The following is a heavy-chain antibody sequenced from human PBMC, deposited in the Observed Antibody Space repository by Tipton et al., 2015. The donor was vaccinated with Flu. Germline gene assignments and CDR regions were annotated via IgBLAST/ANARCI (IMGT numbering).Heavy chain of an antibody. V-gene: IGHV4-59*01. Sequence: GEALGSYYWTWIRQPPGKGLEWIGQVYYSGTTNYNSSLKSRVTMSLDKSKNQFSLKLNYITTADTAVFYCARGGWEPHGGWFDPWGQGILVIVSS. CDR3: ARGGWEPHGGWFDP. CDR1: GEALGSYY. CDR2: VYYSGTT. J-gene: IGHJ5*02. D-gene: IGHD1-26*01.